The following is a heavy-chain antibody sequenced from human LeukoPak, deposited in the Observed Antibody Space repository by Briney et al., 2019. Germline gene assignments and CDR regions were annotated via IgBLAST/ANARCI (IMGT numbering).Heavy chain of an antibody. CDR1: GGSFSGYY. CDR3: ARGPVRGYSYGSRPLFDY. CDR2: INHSGST. Sequence: SETLSLTCAVYGGSFSGYYWSWIRQPPGKGLEWIGEINHSGSTNYNPSLKSRVTISVDTSKNQFSLKLSSVTAADTAVYYCARGPVRGYSYGSRPLFDYWGQGTLVTVSS. J-gene: IGHJ4*02. D-gene: IGHD5-18*01. V-gene: IGHV4-34*01.